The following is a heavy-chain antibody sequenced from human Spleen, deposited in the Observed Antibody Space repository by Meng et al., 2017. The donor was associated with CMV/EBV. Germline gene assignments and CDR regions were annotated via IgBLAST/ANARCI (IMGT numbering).Heavy chain of an antibody. V-gene: IGHV3-9*01. CDR3: AKDMLVAAADNGGRHYYYGMDV. Sequence: SLKISCAASGFTIDDYAMHWVRQAPGKGLEWVSGISWNSGSIGYADSVKGRFTISRDNAKNSLYPQMNSLRAEDTALYYCAKDMLVAAADNGGRHYYYGMDVWGQGTTVTVSS. D-gene: IGHD6-13*01. CDR2: ISWNSGSI. J-gene: IGHJ6*02. CDR1: GFTIDDYA.